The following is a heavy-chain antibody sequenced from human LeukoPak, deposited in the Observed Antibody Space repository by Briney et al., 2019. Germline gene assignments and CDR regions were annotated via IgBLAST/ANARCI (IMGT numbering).Heavy chain of an antibody. CDR1: GFTFSSYW. CDR2: IKQDGSEK. CDR3: ARAHLYGSGSYCFDY. D-gene: IGHD3-10*01. V-gene: IGHV3-7*03. Sequence: GGSLRLSCAASGFTFSSYWMSWVRQAPGKGLEWVANIKQDGSEKYYVDSVKGRFTISRDNVKNSLYLQMNSLRAEDTAVYYCARAHLYGSGSYCFDYWGQGTLVTVSS. J-gene: IGHJ4*02.